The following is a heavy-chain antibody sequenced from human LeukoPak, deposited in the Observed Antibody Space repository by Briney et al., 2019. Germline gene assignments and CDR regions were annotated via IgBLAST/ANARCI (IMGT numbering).Heavy chain of an antibody. D-gene: IGHD3-22*01. CDR2: ISYDGSNK. CDR3: ARPYPPRYYYDSSTIDY. Sequence: PGRSLRLSCAASGFTFSSYAMHWVRQAPGKGLVWVAVISYDGSNKYYADSVKGRFTISRDNSKNTLYLQMNSLRAEDTAVYYCARPYPPRYYYDSSTIDYWGQGTLVTVSS. CDR1: GFTFSSYA. J-gene: IGHJ4*02. V-gene: IGHV3-30-3*01.